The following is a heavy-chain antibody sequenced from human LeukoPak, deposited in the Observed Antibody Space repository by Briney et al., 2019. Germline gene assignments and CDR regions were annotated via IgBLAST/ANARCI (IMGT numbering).Heavy chain of an antibody. CDR1: GYTFTSYD. CDR3: ARRVTYYDILTGYLYYFDY. Sequence: GALVKVSCKASGYTFTSYDINWVRQATGQGLEWMGWMNPNSGNTGYAQKFQGRVTITRDTSISTAYMELSSLRSEDTAVYYCARRVTYYDILTGYLYYFDYWGQGTLVTVSS. J-gene: IGHJ4*02. CDR2: MNPNSGNT. D-gene: IGHD3-9*01. V-gene: IGHV1-8*03.